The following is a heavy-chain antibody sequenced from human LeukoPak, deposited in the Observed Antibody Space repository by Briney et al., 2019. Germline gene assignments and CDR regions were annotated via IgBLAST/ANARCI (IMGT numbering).Heavy chain of an antibody. CDR1: GGTFSSYA. V-gene: IGHV1-69*05. J-gene: IGHJ4*02. CDR2: IIPIFGTA. D-gene: IGHD3-10*01. Sequence: ASVKVSCKASGGTFSSYAISWVRQAPGQGLEWMGGIIPIFGTANYAQKFQGRVTIPTDESTSTAYMELSSLRSEDTAVYYCASGYYGNFDYWGQGTLVTVSS. CDR3: ASGYYGNFDY.